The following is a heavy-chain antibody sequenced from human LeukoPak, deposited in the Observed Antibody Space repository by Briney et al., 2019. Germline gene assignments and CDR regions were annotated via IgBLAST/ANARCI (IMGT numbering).Heavy chain of an antibody. CDR1: GFTFSSYA. V-gene: IGHV3-23*01. J-gene: IGHJ4*02. CDR2: ISGSDGGT. D-gene: IGHD2-15*01. CDR3: AKNSGGSRFSALDY. Sequence: GGSLRLSCAASGFTFSSYAMSWVRQAPGKGLEWVSVISGSDGGTYYADSVKGRFTISRDNSKNTLYLQMNSLRGEDTAIFYYAKNSGGSRFSALDYWGQGTLVTVSS.